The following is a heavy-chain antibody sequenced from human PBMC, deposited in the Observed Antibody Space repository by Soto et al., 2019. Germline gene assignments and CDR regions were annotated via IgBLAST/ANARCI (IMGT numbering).Heavy chain of an antibody. V-gene: IGHV4-59*01. CDR3: ARVSSGNEPCDY. CDR1: GGSIYNYY. J-gene: IGHJ4*02. CDR2: ISHSGST. Sequence: QVQLQESGPGLVKPSETLSLTCTVSGGSIYNYYWNWIRHPPRKGLEWIGFISHSGSTNYNPSLQSRVTISVDTSKNQFSLKLSSVTAADTAMYYCARVSSGNEPCDYLGQGTLVTVSS. D-gene: IGHD5-12*01.